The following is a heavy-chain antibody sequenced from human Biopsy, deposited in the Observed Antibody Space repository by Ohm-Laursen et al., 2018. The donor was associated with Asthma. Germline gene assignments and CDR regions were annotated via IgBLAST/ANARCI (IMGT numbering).Heavy chain of an antibody. Sequence: SLRLSCTASGFVFSQCGMHWVRQGPGKGLEWVALVSSHGHNKYYEDSVKGRFTISRDNSRNRLYLQINRLTVEDSAVYLCAIQSGQDYGDSSGFDIWGQGTKVAGSS. CDR1: GFVFSQCG. V-gene: IGHV3-30*03. CDR3: AIQSGQDYGDSSGFDI. D-gene: IGHD3-22*01. CDR2: VSSHGHNK. J-gene: IGHJ3*02.